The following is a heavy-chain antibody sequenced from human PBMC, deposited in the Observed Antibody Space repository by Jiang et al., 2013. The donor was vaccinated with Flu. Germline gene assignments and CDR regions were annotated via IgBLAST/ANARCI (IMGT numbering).Heavy chain of an antibody. J-gene: IGHJ5*02. D-gene: IGHD6-13*01. CDR3: ARARDSEPAAEGMAWFDP. CDR1: GDSVSSNSAA. CDR2: TYYRSKWYN. Sequence: QTLSLTCAISGDSVSSNSAAWNWIRQSPSRGLEWLGRTYYRSKWYNDYAVSVKSRITINPDTSKNQFSLQLNSVTPEDTAVYYCARARDSEPAAEGMAWFDPWGQGTLVTVSS. V-gene: IGHV6-1*01.